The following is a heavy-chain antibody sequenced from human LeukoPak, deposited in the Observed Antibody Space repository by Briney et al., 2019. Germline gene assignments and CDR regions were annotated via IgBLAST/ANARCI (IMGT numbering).Heavy chain of an antibody. CDR1: GGSISSSSYY. CDR2: IYYSGTN. D-gene: IGHD3-22*01. Sequence: SETLSLTCTVSGGSISSSSYYWGWIRQPPGKGLELIGTIYYSGTNYYNPSLKSRVTISVDTSKNQFSLKVSSVTAADTAVYYCASLTTADAFDIWGQGTMVTVSS. J-gene: IGHJ3*02. CDR3: ASLTTADAFDI. V-gene: IGHV4-39*07.